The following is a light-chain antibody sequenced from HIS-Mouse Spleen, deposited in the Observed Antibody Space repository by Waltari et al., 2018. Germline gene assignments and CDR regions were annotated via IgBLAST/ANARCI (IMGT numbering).Light chain of an antibody. J-gene: IGLJ3*02. CDR2: AGS. Sequence: QSALTQPASVSGSPGQSITISCTGTSSAVGSYNLVSWYPQHPGKAPKLMIYAGSKRPSGVSNRFSGSKSGNTASLTISGLQAEDEADYYCCSYAGSSTSWVFGGGTKLTVL. V-gene: IGLV2-23*01. CDR3: CSYAGSSTSWV. CDR1: SSAVGSYNL.